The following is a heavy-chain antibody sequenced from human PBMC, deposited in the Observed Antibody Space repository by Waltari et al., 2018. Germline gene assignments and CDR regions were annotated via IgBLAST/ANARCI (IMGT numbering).Heavy chain of an antibody. V-gene: IGHV4-34*01. CDR2: INHSGST. CDR1: GGSFSGYY. Sequence: GGSFSGYYWSWIRQPPGKGLEWIGEINHSGSTNYNPSLKSRVTISVDTSKNQFSLKLSSVTAADTAVYYCARGSDYGEPLDYWGQGTLVTVSS. J-gene: IGHJ4*02. D-gene: IGHD4-17*01. CDR3: ARGSDYGEPLDY.